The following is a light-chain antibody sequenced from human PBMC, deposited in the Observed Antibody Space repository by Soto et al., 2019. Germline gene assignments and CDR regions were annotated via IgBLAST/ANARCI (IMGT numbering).Light chain of an antibody. V-gene: IGKV3-20*01. CDR2: GAS. Sequence: ESVLTPSPGTLSLSPVERATLSCRASQSVSSSYLAWYQQKPGQAPRLLIYGASSRATGIPDRFSGSGSGTDFTLTISRLEPEDFAVYYCQQYGSFRTFGQGTKVDIK. J-gene: IGKJ1*01. CDR3: QQYGSFRT. CDR1: QSVSSSY.